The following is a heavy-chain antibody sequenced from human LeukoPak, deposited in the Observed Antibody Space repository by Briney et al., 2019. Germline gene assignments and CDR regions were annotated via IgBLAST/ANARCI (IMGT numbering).Heavy chain of an antibody. V-gene: IGHV3-64*01. D-gene: IGHD3-3*01. J-gene: IGHJ4*02. CDR2: ISSNGGST. CDR3: ARGRSTIFGVVIIPTFDY. CDR1: GFTFSSYA. Sequence: PGGSLRLSCAASGFTFSSYAMHWVRQAPGKGLEYVSAISSNGGSTYYANSVKGRFTISRDNSKSTLYLQMGSLRAEDMAVYYCARGRSTIFGVVIIPTFDYWGQGTLVTVSS.